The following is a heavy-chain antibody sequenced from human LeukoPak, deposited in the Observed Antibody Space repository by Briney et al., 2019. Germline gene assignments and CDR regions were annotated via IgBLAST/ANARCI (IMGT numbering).Heavy chain of an antibody. D-gene: IGHD3-16*02. CDR3: ARGGLRLGELSFPFDY. V-gene: IGHV4-39*07. CDR1: GGSISSSSYY. Sequence: SETLSLTCTVSGGSISSSSYYWGWIRQPPGKGLEWIGSIYYSGSTYYNPSLKSRVTISVDTSKNQFSLKLSSVTAADTAVYYCARGGLRLGELSFPFDYWGQGTLVTVSS. J-gene: IGHJ4*02. CDR2: IYYSGST.